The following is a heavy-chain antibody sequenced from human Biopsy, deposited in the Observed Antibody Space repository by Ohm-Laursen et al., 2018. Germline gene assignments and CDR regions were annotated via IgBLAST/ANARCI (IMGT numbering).Heavy chain of an antibody. Sequence: SQTLSLTCTVSGGSFTGHYWSWIRQPPGKGLEWIGHISYTGYTSYNTSLKSRVTISVDTSRNHFSLMVSSVTAAVTAVYYCARGSNHFGGLYFHRWGQGTLLTVSS. CDR1: GGSFTGHY. V-gene: IGHV4-59*11. J-gene: IGHJ4*02. CDR2: ISYTGYT. D-gene: IGHD4-23*01. CDR3: ARGSNHFGGLYFHR.